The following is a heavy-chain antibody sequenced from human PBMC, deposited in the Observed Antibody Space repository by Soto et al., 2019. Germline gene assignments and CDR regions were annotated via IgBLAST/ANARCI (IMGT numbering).Heavy chain of an antibody. D-gene: IGHD3-22*01. CDR1: GYTFTSYD. J-gene: IGHJ6*02. CDR3: ARGDDSSGYYREYYYYGMDV. V-gene: IGHV1-8*01. Sequence: QVQLVQSGAEVKKPGASVKVSCKASGYTFTSYDINCVRQATGQGLEWMGWMNPNSGNTGYAQKFQGRVTMTRNTSISTAHMELSSLRSEDTAVYYCARGDDSSGYYREYYYYGMDVWGQGTTVTVSS. CDR2: MNPNSGNT.